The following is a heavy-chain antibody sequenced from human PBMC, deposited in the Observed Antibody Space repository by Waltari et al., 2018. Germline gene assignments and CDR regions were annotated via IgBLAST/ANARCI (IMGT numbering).Heavy chain of an antibody. CDR2: IVPILGSP. J-gene: IGHJ5*02. V-gene: IGHV1-69*01. CDR3: ARDGPCESDTTGYFNWFAT. CDR1: GGTISA. Sequence: QVQLVQSGAEVKKPGSSVKVSCKVSGGTISAISWVRQAPGKGPEWMGGIVPILGSPNYAEKFQARRTSIADESARVVYMELSRLTSEDTAVYYCARDGPCESDTTGYFNWFATWGQGTQVTVSS. D-gene: IGHD3-22*01.